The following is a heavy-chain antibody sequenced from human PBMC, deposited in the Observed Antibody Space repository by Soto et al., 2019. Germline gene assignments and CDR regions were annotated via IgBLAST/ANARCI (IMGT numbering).Heavy chain of an antibody. CDR1: GDSVSSNSAA. CDR3: ARDQRGIAVAGDHYYGMDV. CDR2: TYYRSKWYN. D-gene: IGHD6-19*01. V-gene: IGHV6-1*01. J-gene: IGHJ6*02. Sequence: SQTLSLTCAISGDSVSSNSAAWNWIRQLPSRGLEWLGRTYYRSKWYNDYAVSVKSRITINPDTSKNQFSLQLNSVTPEDTAVYYCARDQRGIAVAGDHYYGMDVWGQGTTVTVSS.